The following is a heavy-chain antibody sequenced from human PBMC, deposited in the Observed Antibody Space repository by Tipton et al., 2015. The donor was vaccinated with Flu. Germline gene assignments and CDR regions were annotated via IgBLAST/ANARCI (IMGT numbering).Heavy chain of an antibody. Sequence: TLSLTCTVSGGSISSFHWSWIRQPAGKGLEWIGRIYTSGITNYNPSLKSRVTMSVDTSKNQFSLKLSSVTTADTAVYYCARGGTNLEYCSGNTCYSPYYFDYWGQGTLVPVSS. D-gene: IGHD2-15*01. CDR1: GGSISSFH. V-gene: IGHV4-4*07. CDR3: ARGGTNLEYCSGNTCYSPYYFDY. CDR2: IYTSGIT. J-gene: IGHJ4*02.